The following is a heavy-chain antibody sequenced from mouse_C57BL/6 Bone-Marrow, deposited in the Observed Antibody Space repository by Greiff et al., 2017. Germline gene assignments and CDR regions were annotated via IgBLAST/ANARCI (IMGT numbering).Heavy chain of an antibody. J-gene: IGHJ2*01. D-gene: IGHD1-1*01. CDR1: GYTFTDYE. CDR2: IDPETGGT. Sequence: VQLQESGAELVRPGASVTLSCKASGYTFTDYEMHWVKQTPVHGLEWIGAIDPETGGTAYNQKFKGKAILTADKSSSTAYMELRSLTSEDSAVYYCTSLITTVVAPDYWGQGTTLTVSS. CDR3: TSLITTVVAPDY. V-gene: IGHV1-15*01.